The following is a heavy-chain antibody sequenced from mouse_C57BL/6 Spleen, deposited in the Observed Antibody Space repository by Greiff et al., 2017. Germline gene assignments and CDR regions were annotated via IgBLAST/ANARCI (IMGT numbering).Heavy chain of an antibody. J-gene: IGHJ4*01. V-gene: IGHV1-55*01. D-gene: IGHD2-2*01. CDR3: ARRYGYDWGGPYAMDY. Sequence: QVQLQQPGAELVKPGASVKMSCKASGYTFTSYWITWVKQRPGQGLEWIGDIYPGSGSTNYNEKFKSKATLTVDTSSSTAYMQLSSLTSEDSAVYYCARRYGYDWGGPYAMDYWGQGTSVTVSS. CDR1: GYTFTSYW. CDR2: IYPGSGST.